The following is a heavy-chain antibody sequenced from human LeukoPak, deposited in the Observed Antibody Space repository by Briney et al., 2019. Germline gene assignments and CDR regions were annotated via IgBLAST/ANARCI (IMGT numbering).Heavy chain of an antibody. CDR2: IIPIFGTA. D-gene: IGHD3-10*01. V-gene: IGHV1-69*06. CDR1: GGIFSSYA. Sequence: GASVKVSCKASGGIFSSYAISWVRQAPGQGLEWMGGIIPIFGTANYAQKFQGRVTITADKSTSTAYMELSSLRSEDTAVYYCARDRGWRSGYYFDYWGQGTLVTVSS. CDR3: ARDRGWRSGYYFDY. J-gene: IGHJ4*02.